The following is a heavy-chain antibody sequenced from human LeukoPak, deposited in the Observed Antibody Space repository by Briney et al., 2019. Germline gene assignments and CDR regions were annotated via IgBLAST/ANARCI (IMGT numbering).Heavy chain of an antibody. V-gene: IGHV3-23*01. CDR2: ISGSGGST. J-gene: IGHJ3*02. CDR3: ARDPGYYDSSGAFDI. D-gene: IGHD3-22*01. CDR1: GFTLSSYA. Sequence: PGGSLRLSCAASGFTLSSYAMSWVRQAPGKGLEWVSAISGSGGSTYYADSVKGRFTISRDNSKNTLYLQMNSLRAEDTAVYYCARDPGYYDSSGAFDIWGQGTMVTVSS.